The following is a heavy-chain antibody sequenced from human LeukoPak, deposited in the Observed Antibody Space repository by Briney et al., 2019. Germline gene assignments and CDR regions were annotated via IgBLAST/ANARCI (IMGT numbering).Heavy chain of an antibody. CDR1: GFTLSSFW. V-gene: IGHV3-74*01. J-gene: IGHJ4*02. CDR2: ISSDGSST. D-gene: IGHD6-25*01. Sequence: PGGSLRLSCAASGFTLSSFWMHWVRQAPGKGLEWVSRISSDGSSTNYADSVKGRFAISRDAAKNTLFLQINSLRAEDTAVYYCARGAGYSSGERGDYWGQGTLVTVSS. CDR3: ARGAGYSSGERGDY.